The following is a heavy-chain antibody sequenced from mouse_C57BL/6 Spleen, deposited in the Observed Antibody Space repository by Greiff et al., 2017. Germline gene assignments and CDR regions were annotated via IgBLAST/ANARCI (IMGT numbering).Heavy chain of an antibody. V-gene: IGHV5-12*01. CDR1: GFTFSDYY. Sequence: EVKVEESGGGLVQPGGSLKLSCAASGFTFSDYYMYWVRQTPEKRLEWVAYISNGGGSTYYPDTVKGRFTISRDNAKNTLYLQMSRLKSEDTAMYYCARDYYGDWGQGTLVTVSA. D-gene: IGHD1-1*01. CDR3: ARDYYGD. CDR2: ISNGGGST. J-gene: IGHJ3*01.